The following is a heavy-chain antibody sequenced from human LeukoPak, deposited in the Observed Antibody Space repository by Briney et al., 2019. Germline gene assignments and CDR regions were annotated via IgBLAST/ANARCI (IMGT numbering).Heavy chain of an antibody. Sequence: ASVKVSCKASGYTFTSYGISWVRQAPGQGLEWMVWISAYNGNTNYSQKLQGRVTMTTDTSTSTAYMELRSLRSDDTAVYYCARQRGTIVVVPAAPQPPLDYWGQGTLVTVSS. CDR2: ISAYNGNT. CDR3: ARQRGTIVVVPAAPQPPLDY. D-gene: IGHD2-2*01. V-gene: IGHV1-18*04. CDR1: GYTFTSYG. J-gene: IGHJ4*02.